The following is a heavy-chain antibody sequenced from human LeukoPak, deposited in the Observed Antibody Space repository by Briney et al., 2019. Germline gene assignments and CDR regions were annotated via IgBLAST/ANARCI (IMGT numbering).Heavy chain of an antibody. CDR3: AKRPSDYGDYVSYFDY. V-gene: IGHV4-34*01. CDR2: INQSGST. CDR1: GGSFSDSY. Sequence: SGTLSLTCAVYGGSFSDSYWSWIRQPPGKGLEWIGEINQSGSTNYNPSLKSRVTVPADTSKSQFSLRLSSVTAADTAVYYCAKRPSDYGDYVSYFDYWGQGTLVTVSS. D-gene: IGHD4-17*01. J-gene: IGHJ4*02.